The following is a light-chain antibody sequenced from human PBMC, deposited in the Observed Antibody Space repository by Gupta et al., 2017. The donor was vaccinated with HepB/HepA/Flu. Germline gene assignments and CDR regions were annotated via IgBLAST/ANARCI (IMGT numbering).Light chain of an antibody. CDR1: SSDGGYNNY. V-gene: IGLV2-14*01. CDR2: DVS. J-gene: IGLJ2*01. CDR3: SSYTSSSTVL. Sequence: QSALTQPASVSGSPGQSITISCTGTSSDGGYNNYVAWYQQHPGKAPKVMIYDVSNRPSGVSSRFSGSKSGNSASLTISGLQAEDEADYYCSSYTSSSTVLFGGGTKLTVL.